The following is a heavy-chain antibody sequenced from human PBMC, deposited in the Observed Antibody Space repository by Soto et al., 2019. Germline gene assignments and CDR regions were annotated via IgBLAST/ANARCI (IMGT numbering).Heavy chain of an antibody. CDR3: ARTYGDLFSLKD. V-gene: IGHV4-31*02. D-gene: IGHD4-17*01. J-gene: IGHJ4*02. Sequence: GSTYYNPSLKSRVTISVDTSKNQFSLKLSSVTAADTAVYYCARTYGDLFSLKDWDQGTLVTVSS. CDR2: GST.